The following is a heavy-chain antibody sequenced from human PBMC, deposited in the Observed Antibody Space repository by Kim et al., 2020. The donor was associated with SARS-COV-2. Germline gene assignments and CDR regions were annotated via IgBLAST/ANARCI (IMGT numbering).Heavy chain of an antibody. V-gene: IGHV4-34*01. D-gene: IGHD4-17*01. J-gene: IGHJ5*02. Sequence: SETLSLTCAVYGGSFSGYYWSWIRQPPGKGLEWIGEINHSGSTNYNPSLKSRVTISVDTSKNQFSLKLSSVTAADTAVYYCARGGDYGDYSVTPSTWFDPWGQGTLVTVSS. CDR1: GGSFSGYY. CDR3: ARGGDYGDYSVTPSTWFDP. CDR2: INHSGST.